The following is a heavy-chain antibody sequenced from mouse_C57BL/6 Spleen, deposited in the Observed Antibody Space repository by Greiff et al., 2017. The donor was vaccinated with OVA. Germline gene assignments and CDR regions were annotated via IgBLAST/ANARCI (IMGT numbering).Heavy chain of an antibody. D-gene: IGHD2-5*01. V-gene: IGHV1-55*01. CDR2: IYPGSGST. J-gene: IGHJ4*01. CDR1: GYTFTSYW. Sequence: QVQLQQSGAELVKPGASVKMSCKASGYTFTSYWITWVKQRPGQGLEWIGDIYPGSGSTNYNEKFKSKATLTVDTSSSTAYMQLSSLTSEDSAVYYCARESNPYAMDYWGQGTSVTVSS. CDR3: ARESNPYAMDY.